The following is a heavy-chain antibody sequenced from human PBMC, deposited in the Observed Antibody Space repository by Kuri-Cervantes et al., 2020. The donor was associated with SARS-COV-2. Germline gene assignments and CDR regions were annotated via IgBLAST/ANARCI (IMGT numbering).Heavy chain of an antibody. J-gene: IGHJ6*02. CDR2: IIPIFGTA. Sequence: AVKVSCKASGGTFSSYAISWVRQAPGQGLEWMGGIIPIFGTANYAQKFQGRVTITADESTSTVYMELSSLRSEDTAVYYCARGPDYDFWSGYYLGGMDVWGQGTTVTVSS. CDR1: GGTFSSYA. D-gene: IGHD3-3*01. CDR3: ARGPDYDFWSGYYLGGMDV. V-gene: IGHV1-69*13.